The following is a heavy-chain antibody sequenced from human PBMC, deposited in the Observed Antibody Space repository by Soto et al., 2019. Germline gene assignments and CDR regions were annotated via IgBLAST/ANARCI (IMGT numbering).Heavy chain of an antibody. D-gene: IGHD6-6*01. CDR3: AKRTSTASRLFAF. J-gene: IGHJ4*02. V-gene: IGHV3-43*01. Sequence: GGCLRRSCAAYGFTFDDYTMYWIRHVLGKGMEWVSLITWDGSYSYYADSVKGRFTISRDNSKNSLYLQMNSLRTEDTALYYCAKRTSTASRLFAFWRQGA. CDR1: GFTFDDYT. CDR2: ITWDGSYS.